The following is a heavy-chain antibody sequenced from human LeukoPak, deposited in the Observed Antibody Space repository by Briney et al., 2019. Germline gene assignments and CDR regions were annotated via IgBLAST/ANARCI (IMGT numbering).Heavy chain of an antibody. CDR2: IYSGGST. V-gene: IGHV3-53*01. D-gene: IGHD6-13*01. J-gene: IGHJ4*02. Sequence: GGSLRLSCAASGFTVSSNYMSWVRQAPGKGLEWVSVIYSGGSTYYADSVKGRFTISRDNSKNTLHLQMNSLRAEDTAVYYCARGYSSRLFDYWGQRTLVTVSS. CDR1: GFTVSSNY. CDR3: ARGYSSRLFDY.